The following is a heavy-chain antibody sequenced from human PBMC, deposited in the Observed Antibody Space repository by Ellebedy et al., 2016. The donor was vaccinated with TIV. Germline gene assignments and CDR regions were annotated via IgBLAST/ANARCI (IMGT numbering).Heavy chain of an antibody. D-gene: IGHD6-6*01. CDR1: GFTFSNYV. CDR3: AKASAAARPYFFDY. Sequence: GESLKISCAASGFTFSNYVMSWVRQAPGKGLEWVSAISDNAVSTYYEDSVKGRITISRDNSKNTLYLLMDSLRAEDAAVYYCAKASAAARPYFFDYWGQGTLVTVSS. J-gene: IGHJ4*02. CDR2: ISDNAVST. V-gene: IGHV3-23*01.